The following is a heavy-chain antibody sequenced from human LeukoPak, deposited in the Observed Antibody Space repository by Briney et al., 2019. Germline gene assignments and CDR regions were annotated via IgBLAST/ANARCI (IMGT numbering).Heavy chain of an antibody. D-gene: IGHD3-22*01. Sequence: ASVKVSCKASGYTFTGYYMHWVRQARGQGLGWMGWINTKSGGRDYAQKVQGRVTMTRDTSINTAYMELSRLRSDDTAVYYCARYYYDSSGYSGSMYYFDYWGQGTLVTVSS. CDR2: INTKSGGR. CDR1: GYTFTGYY. V-gene: IGHV1-2*02. CDR3: ARYYYDSSGYSGSMYYFDY. J-gene: IGHJ4*02.